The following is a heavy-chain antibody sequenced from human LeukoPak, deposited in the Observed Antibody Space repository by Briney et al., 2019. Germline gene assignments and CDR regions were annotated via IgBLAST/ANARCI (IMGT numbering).Heavy chain of an antibody. D-gene: IGHD3-10*01. CDR1: GFSLSTSGEG. CDR3: AHRLDRDYGSGSYYSCFDY. CDR2: IYWDDDK. V-gene: IGHV2-5*02. J-gene: IGHJ4*02. Sequence: SGPTLVKPTQTLTLTCTFSGFSLSTSGEGVGWIRQPPGKALEWLALIYWDDDKRYSPSLKSRLTITKDTSKNQVVLTMTNMDPVDTATYYCAHRLDRDYGSGSYYSCFDYWGQGTLVTVSS.